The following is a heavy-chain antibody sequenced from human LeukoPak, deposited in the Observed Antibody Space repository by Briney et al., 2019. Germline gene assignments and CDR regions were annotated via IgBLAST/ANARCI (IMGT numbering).Heavy chain of an antibody. D-gene: IGHD6-19*01. Sequence: GGSLRLSCAASGFTFSNAWMSWVRQAPGKGLEWVGRKKSRTDDGTIDYAAAVKGRFAISRDDSENTLSLQMSSLKTDDTAVYYCTRDREVAGPDSWGQGTLVTVSS. CDR1: GFTFSNAW. V-gene: IGHV3-15*01. J-gene: IGHJ4*02. CDR3: TRDREVAGPDS. CDR2: KKSRTDDGTI.